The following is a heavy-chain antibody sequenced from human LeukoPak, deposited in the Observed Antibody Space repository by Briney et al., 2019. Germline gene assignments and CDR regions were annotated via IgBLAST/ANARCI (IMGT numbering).Heavy chain of an antibody. D-gene: IGHD1-26*01. Sequence: GESLKISCKGSGYSFSSHWIGWVRPMPGKGLEWMGLIYPGDSDTRYNPSFQGQVTMSADKSISTAYLHWSSLKASDTAMYYCARGEIVGGSTSNFDYWGQGTLVTVSS. J-gene: IGHJ4*02. CDR2: IYPGDSDT. V-gene: IGHV5-51*01. CDR3: ARGEIVGGSTSNFDY. CDR1: GYSFSSHW.